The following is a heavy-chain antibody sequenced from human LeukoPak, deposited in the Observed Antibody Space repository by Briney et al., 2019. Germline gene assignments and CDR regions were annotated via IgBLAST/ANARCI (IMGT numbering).Heavy chain of an antibody. CDR3: ARDGYGSGSSGDY. CDR1: GYTFTSYY. D-gene: IGHD3-10*01. J-gene: IGHJ4*02. V-gene: IGHV1-46*01. CDR2: INPSGGTT. Sequence: ASVKVSCKASGYTFTSYYMHWVRQAPGQGLEWMGIINPSGGTTTYAQKFQGRVTMTRDTSTGTVYMELSSLRSEDTAVYYCARDGYGSGSSGDYWGQGTLVTVSS.